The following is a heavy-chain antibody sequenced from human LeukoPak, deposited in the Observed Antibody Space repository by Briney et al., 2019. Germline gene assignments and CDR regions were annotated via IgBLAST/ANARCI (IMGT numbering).Heavy chain of an antibody. D-gene: IGHD1-1*01. V-gene: IGHV3-23*01. Sequence: PGGSLRLSCAASGFTFSSYAISWVRLPPGKGLEWASAISGSGDSTYYADSVKGRFTISRDNSKNTLFLQMNSLRAEDTAVYYCAKSHASIWNVYDYWGQGTLVTVSP. J-gene: IGHJ4*02. CDR1: GFTFSSYA. CDR3: AKSHASIWNVYDY. CDR2: ISGSGDST.